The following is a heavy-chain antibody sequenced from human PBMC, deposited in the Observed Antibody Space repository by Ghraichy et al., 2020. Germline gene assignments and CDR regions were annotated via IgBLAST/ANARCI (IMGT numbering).Heavy chain of an antibody. D-gene: IGHD6-6*01. Sequence: GGSLRLSCAASGFTFSDYYMSWIRQAPGKGLEWISYISSSGSTIYYADSVKGRFTISRDNAKNSLYLQMNSLRAEDTAVYYCARDEQAARTLDSWGQGTLLTVS. CDR3: ARDEQAARTLDS. CDR2: ISSSGSTI. V-gene: IGHV3-11*01. CDR1: GFTFSDYY. J-gene: IGHJ4*02.